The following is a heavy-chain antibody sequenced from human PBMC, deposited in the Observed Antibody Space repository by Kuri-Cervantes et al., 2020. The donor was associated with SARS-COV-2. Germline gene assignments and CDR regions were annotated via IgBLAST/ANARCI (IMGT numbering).Heavy chain of an antibody. CDR1: GGTFSSYA. J-gene: IGHJ5*02. D-gene: IGHD3-16*02. CDR2: IIPIFGTA. CDR3: ARESGSSYDYVWGSYRYRNGWFDP. V-gene: IGHV1-69*01. Sequence: GGSLRLSCKASGGTFSSYAISWVRQAPGQGLEWMGGIIPIFGTANYAQKFQGRVTITADESTSTVYMELSSLRSEDTAVYYCARESGSSYDYVWGSYRYRNGWFDPWGQGTLVTVSS.